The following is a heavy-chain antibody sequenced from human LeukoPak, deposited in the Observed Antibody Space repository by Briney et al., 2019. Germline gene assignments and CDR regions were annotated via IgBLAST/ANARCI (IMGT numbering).Heavy chain of an antibody. J-gene: IGHJ6*02. D-gene: IGHD4-17*01. CDR2: IIPILGIA. CDR1: GYTFTGYY. V-gene: IGHV1-69*04. Sequence: GASVKVSCKASGYTFTGYYMHWVRQAPGQGLEWMGRIIPILGIANYAQKFQGRVTITADKSTSTAYMELSSLRSEDTAVYYCARDYGRVYYYYYYGMDVWGQGTTVTVSS. CDR3: ARDYGRVYYYYYYGMDV.